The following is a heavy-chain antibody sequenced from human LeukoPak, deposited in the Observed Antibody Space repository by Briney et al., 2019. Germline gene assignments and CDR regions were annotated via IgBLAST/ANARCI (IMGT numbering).Heavy chain of an antibody. CDR3: ARGPYTDY. D-gene: IGHD4-11*01. J-gene: IGHJ4*02. CDR1: GFTFSSYS. CDR2: ISSSSSSI. V-gene: IGHV3-21*01. Sequence: PGGSLRLSCAASGFTFSSYSMNWVRQAPGKGLDWVSSISSSSSSIYYADSVKGRFTSSRDNAKNSLSLQMDSLRAEDTAVYYCARGPYTDYWGQGTLVTVSS.